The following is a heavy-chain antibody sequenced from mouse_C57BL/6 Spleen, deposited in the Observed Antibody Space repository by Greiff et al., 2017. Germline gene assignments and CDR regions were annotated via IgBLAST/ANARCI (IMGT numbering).Heavy chain of an antibody. CDR3: ARSWDGGKTYFDY. Sequence: VQLKQSGPELVKPGASVKISCKASGYSFTGYYMNWVKQSPEKSLEWIGEINPSTGGTTYNQKFKAKATLTVDKSSSTAYMQLKSLTSEDSAVYYCARSWDGGKTYFDYWGQGTTLTVSS. CDR2: INPSTGGT. CDR1: GYSFTGYY. D-gene: IGHD4-1*01. J-gene: IGHJ2*01. V-gene: IGHV1-42*01.